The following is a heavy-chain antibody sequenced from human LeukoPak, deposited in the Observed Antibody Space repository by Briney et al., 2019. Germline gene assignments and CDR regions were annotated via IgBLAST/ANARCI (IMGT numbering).Heavy chain of an antibody. D-gene: IGHD5-24*01. CDR3: ARGRNIEMTTMSGGSDY. CDR1: GYTFTAYY. Sequence: ASVKVSCKASGYTFTAYYIHWVRQAPGQGLEWMGWLNPNSGDTNYAQKFQGRVSMTRDTSISTAYMDLSDLRSDGTAVNYCARGRNIEMTTMSGGSDYWGQGTLVTVSS. V-gene: IGHV1-2*02. J-gene: IGHJ4*02. CDR2: LNPNSGDT.